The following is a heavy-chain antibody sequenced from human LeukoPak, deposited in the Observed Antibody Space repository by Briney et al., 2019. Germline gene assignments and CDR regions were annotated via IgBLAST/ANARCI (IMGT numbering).Heavy chain of an antibody. CDR2: IIPIFGTA. Sequence: SVKVSCKASGGTFSSYAISWVRQAPGQGLEWMGGIIPIFGTANYAQKFQGRVTITTDESTSTAYMELSSLRSEDTAVYYCARATRPPYGDYDAFDIWGQGTMVTVSS. CDR3: ARATRPPYGDYDAFDI. V-gene: IGHV1-69*05. CDR1: GGTFSSYA. D-gene: IGHD4-17*01. J-gene: IGHJ3*02.